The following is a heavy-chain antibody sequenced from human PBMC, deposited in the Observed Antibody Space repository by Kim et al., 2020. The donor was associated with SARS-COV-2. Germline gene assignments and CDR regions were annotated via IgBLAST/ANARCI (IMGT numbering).Heavy chain of an antibody. J-gene: IGHJ6*02. CDR3: ARRRVTMVRGVILIYDGYGMDV. CDR2: IYYSGST. Sequence: SETLSLTCTVSGGSISSGGYYWSWIRQHPGKGLEWIGYIYYSGSTYYNPSLKSRVTISVDTSKNQFSLKLSSVTAADTAVYYCARRRVTMVRGVILIYDGYGMDVWGQGTTVTVSS. V-gene: IGHV4-31*03. D-gene: IGHD3-10*01. CDR1: GGSISSGGYY.